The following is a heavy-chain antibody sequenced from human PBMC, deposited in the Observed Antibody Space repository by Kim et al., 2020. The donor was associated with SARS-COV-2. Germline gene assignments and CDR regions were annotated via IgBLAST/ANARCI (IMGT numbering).Heavy chain of an antibody. CDR3: ARAGRGQRITMVRGVIGRVDY. Sequence: SETLSLTCTVSGGSISSGGYYWSWIRQHPGKGLEWIGYIYYSGSTYYNPSLKSRVTISVDTSKNQFSLKLSSVTAADTAVYYCARAGRGQRITMVRGVIGRVDYWGQGTLVTVSS. CDR2: IYYSGST. D-gene: IGHD3-10*01. CDR1: GGSISSGGYY. V-gene: IGHV4-31*03. J-gene: IGHJ4*02.